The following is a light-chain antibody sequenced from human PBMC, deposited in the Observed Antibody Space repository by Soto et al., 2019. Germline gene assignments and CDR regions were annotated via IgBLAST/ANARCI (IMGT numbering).Light chain of an antibody. CDR1: SSDVGGYNY. J-gene: IGLJ2*01. Sequence: QSALTQPASVSGSPGQSITISCTGTSSDVGGYNYVSWFQQHPRKAPKLMIFEVSFRPSGVSNRFSGSKSGNTAYLTISGLQAEDEADYSCSSYTRSNTVVFGGGTKVTVL. V-gene: IGLV2-14*01. CDR2: EVS. CDR3: SSYTRSNTVV.